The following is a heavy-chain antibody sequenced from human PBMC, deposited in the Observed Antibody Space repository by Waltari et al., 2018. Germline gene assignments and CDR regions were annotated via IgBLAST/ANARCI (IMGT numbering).Heavy chain of an antibody. CDR1: GFTFSNYA. Sequence: EVKLLQSGGDLVQPGGSLRLSCAASGFTFSNYAMDWVRQAPGEGLEWVSSSSCRGVSVESADSVKGRFTTSRDNSKNIMYLQMNSLRVEDTALYYCEVSSSSFGNYWGQGALVTVSS. CDR2: SSCRGVSV. J-gene: IGHJ4*02. V-gene: IGHV3-23*01. CDR3: EVSSSSFGNY. D-gene: IGHD6-6*01.